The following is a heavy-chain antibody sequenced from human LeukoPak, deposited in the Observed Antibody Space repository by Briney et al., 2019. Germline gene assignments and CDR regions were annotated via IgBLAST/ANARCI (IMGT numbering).Heavy chain of an antibody. Sequence: ASVKVSCKASGYTFTSYGISWVRQAPGQGLEWMGWISAYNGNTNYAQKLQGRVTMTTGTSTRPAYMKLRSLRSDDTAVYYCARPTYYYDSSGYYSTPGFDYWGQGTLVTVSS. CDR1: GYTFTSYG. D-gene: IGHD3-22*01. V-gene: IGHV1-18*01. CDR2: ISAYNGNT. J-gene: IGHJ4*02. CDR3: ARPTYYYDSSGYYSTPGFDY.